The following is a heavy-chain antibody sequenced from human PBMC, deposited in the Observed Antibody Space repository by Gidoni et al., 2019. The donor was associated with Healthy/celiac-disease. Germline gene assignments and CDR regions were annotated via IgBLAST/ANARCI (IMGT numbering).Heavy chain of an antibody. CDR3: ARDLYSSSSNYYYYMDV. J-gene: IGHJ6*03. Sequence: QVQLVQSGAEVKKPGASVKVSCKASGYTSTSYAMHWVRQAPGQRLEWMGWINAGNGNTKYSQKFQGRVTITRDTSASTAYMELSSLRSEDTAVYYCARDLYSSSSNYYYYMDVWGKGTTVTVSS. CDR2: INAGNGNT. CDR1: GYTSTSYA. V-gene: IGHV1-3*01. D-gene: IGHD6-6*01.